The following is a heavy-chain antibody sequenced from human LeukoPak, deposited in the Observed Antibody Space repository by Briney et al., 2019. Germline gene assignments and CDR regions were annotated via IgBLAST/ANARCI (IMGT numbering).Heavy chain of an antibody. J-gene: IGHJ6*02. Sequence: ASVKVCCKASGYTFIGYDINWVRQATGQGLEWMGWMNPNLGTSDYAQEFPGRVTMTRNISITTAYMELTSLRSDDTAVYSCARGSPHGAYGLDVWGQGTTVTVSS. D-gene: IGHD4-17*01. CDR1: GYTFIGYD. CDR3: ARGSPHGAYGLDV. CDR2: MNPNLGTS. V-gene: IGHV1-8*01.